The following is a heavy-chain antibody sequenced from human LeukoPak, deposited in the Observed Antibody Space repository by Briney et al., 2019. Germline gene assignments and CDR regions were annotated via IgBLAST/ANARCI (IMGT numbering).Heavy chain of an antibody. J-gene: IGHJ4*02. CDR2: ISSSSSYI. CDR1: GFTFSSYS. CDR3: AVYCSGGSCYMDFDY. Sequence: GGSLRLSCAASGFTFSSYSMNWVRQAPGKGLEWVSSISSSSSYIYYADSVKGRFTISRDNAKNSLYLQMNSLRAEDTAVYYCAVYCSGGSCYMDFDYWGQGTLVTVSS. D-gene: IGHD2-15*01. V-gene: IGHV3-21*01.